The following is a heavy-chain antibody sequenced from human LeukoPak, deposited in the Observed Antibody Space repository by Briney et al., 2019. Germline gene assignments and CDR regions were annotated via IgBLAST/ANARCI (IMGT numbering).Heavy chain of an antibody. CDR2: IYYSGST. CDR3: ARTRYCSSTTCYYFDY. J-gene: IGHJ4*02. V-gene: IGHV4-59*08. D-gene: IGHD2-2*01. Sequence: KSSETLSLTCTVSGVSISSYYWSWIRQPPGKGLEWIGYIYYSGSTNYNPSLKSRVTISVDTSKNQFSLKLSSVTAADTAVYYCARTRYCSSTTCYYFDYWGQGTLVTVSS. CDR1: GVSISSYY.